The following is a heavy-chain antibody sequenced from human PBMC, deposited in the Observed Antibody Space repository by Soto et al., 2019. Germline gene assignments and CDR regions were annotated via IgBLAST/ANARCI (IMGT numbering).Heavy chain of an antibody. CDR1: GYSISRGYY. CDR3: ESDSYGRPFDF. CDR2: IYHSGSS. V-gene: IGHV4-38-2*01. J-gene: IGHJ4*02. D-gene: IGHD5-18*01. Sequence: PSETLSLTCAVSGYSISRGYYWGWIRQPPGKGLEWIASIYHSGSSYYNPSLKSRVTISVDTSKNHFSLKLGSVSAADTAVYYCESDSYGRPFDFWGQGALVTVS.